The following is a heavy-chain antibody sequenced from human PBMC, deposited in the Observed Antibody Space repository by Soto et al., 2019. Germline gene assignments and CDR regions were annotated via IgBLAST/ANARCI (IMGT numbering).Heavy chain of an antibody. V-gene: IGHV3-66*01. CDR3: ARDFYYYGSGTMGGYFDY. CDR1: GLTVSSNY. J-gene: IGHJ4*02. CDR2: IYSGGST. D-gene: IGHD3-10*01. Sequence: EVQLVESGGGLVQPGGSLRLSCAASGLTVSSNYMSWVRQAPGKGLERVSVIYSGGSTYYADSVKGRFTISRDNSKNTLDLQMNSLRAEDTAVYYCARDFYYYGSGTMGGYFDYWGQGTLVTVSS.